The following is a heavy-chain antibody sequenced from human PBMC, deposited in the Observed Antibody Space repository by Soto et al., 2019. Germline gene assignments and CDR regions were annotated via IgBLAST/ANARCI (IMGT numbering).Heavy chain of an antibody. V-gene: IGHV4-34*01. J-gene: IGHJ4*02. Sequence: QVQLQQWGAGLLKPSETLSLTCAVYGGSFSGYYWSWIRQPPGKGLEWIGEINHSGSTNYNPSLKSRVTISVDTSKNQSSLKLSSVTAADTAVYYCARGVATVVTSYFDYWGQGTLVTVSS. D-gene: IGHD5-12*01. CDR2: INHSGST. CDR1: GGSFSGYY. CDR3: ARGVATVVTSYFDY.